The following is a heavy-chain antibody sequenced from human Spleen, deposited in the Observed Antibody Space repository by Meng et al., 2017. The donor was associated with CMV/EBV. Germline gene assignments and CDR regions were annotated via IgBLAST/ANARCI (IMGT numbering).Heavy chain of an antibody. CDR2: ISGSGDTT. CDR1: GFTFSSYT. V-gene: IGHV3-23*01. D-gene: IGHD2-2*02. CDR3: AKYPGVGYCTTTSCYIYV. J-gene: IGHJ6*02. Sequence: GGSLRLSCAASGFTFSSYTMNWVRQAPGKGLEWVSTISGSGDTTYSANSVRGRFTISRDNSKNTLYLQMNSLRAEDTAVYYCAKYPGVGYCTTTSCYIYVWGQGTTVTVSS.